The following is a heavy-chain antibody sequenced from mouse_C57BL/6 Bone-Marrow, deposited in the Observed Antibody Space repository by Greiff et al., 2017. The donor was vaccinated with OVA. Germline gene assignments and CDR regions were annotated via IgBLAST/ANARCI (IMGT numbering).Heavy chain of an antibody. CDR3: ASNYGSSLWYFDV. Sequence: EVQLQQSGPELVKPGASVKMSCKASGYTFTDYNMHWVKQSHGKSLEWIGYINPNNGGTSYNQKFKGKATLTVNKSSSTAYMELRSLTSEDSAVYYCASNYGSSLWYFDVWGTGTTVTVSS. V-gene: IGHV1-22*01. CDR1: GYTFTDYN. CDR2: INPNNGGT. D-gene: IGHD1-1*01. J-gene: IGHJ1*03.